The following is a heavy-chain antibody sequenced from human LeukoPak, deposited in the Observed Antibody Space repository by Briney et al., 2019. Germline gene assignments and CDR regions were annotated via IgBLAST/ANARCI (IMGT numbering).Heavy chain of an antibody. Sequence: SETLSLTSTVSGGSISSGTHYYNWIRQHPGKGLEWIGYIYYTGITSYNPSLKSRVTMSVDTSMNQVSLKVTSLTAADTAVYYCAASSGVTLGRFWGQGALVTVSS. V-gene: IGHV4-31*03. CDR3: AASSGVTLGRF. CDR2: IYYTGIT. J-gene: IGHJ4*02. CDR1: GGSISSGTHY. D-gene: IGHD3-16*01.